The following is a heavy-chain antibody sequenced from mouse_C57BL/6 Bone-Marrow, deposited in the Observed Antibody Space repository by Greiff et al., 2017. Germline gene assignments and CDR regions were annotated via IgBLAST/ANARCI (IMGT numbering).Heavy chain of an antibody. CDR1: GYTFTDYN. Sequence: VQLQQSGPELVKPGASVKIPCKASGYTFTDYNMDWVKQSHGKSLEWIGDINPNNGGTIYNQKFKGKATLTVDKSSSTAYMEPRSLTSEDTAVYYCTSDCNYLYYAMDYWGQGPSVTVSS. D-gene: IGHD2-1*01. CDR3: TSDCNYLYYAMDY. CDR2: INPNNGGT. V-gene: IGHV1-18*01. J-gene: IGHJ4*01.